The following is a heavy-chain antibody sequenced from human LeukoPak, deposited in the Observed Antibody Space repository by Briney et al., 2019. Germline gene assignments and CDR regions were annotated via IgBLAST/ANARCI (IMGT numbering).Heavy chain of an antibody. D-gene: IGHD4-17*01. J-gene: IGHJ4*02. CDR1: GFTFSSYS. CDR3: APYDYGLNNVDY. V-gene: IGHV3-21*01. CDR2: ISSSSSYI. Sequence: GGSLRLSCAASGFTFSSYSMNWVRQAPGKGLEWVSSISSSSSYIYYADSVKGRFTISRDNAKNSLYLQMNSLRAEDTAVYYCAPYDYGLNNVDYWGQGTLATVSS.